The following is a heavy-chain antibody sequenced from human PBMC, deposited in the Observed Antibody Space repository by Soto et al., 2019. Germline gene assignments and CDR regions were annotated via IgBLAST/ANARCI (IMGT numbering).Heavy chain of an antibody. J-gene: IGHJ6*02. Sequence: GASVKVSCKASGGTFSSYAISWVRQAPGQGLEWMGGIIPIFGTANYAQKFQGRVTLTADKSTSTAYMELSSLRSEDTAVYYCAREWAEITVFGVLNPSFGMDAWGQGTTVTVSS. CDR3: AREWAEITVFGVLNPSFGMDA. CDR1: GGTFSSYA. V-gene: IGHV1-69*06. D-gene: IGHD3-3*01. CDR2: IIPIFGTA.